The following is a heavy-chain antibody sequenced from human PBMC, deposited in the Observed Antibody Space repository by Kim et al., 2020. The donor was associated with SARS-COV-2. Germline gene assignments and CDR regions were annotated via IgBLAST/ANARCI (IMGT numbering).Heavy chain of an antibody. Sequence: GESLKISCKGSGYSFTSYWISWVRQMPGKGLEWMGRIDPSDSYTNYSPSFQGHVTISADKSISTAYLQWSSLKASDTAMYYCARRIEYGDYVDAFDIWGQGTMVTVSS. CDR3: ARRIEYGDYVDAFDI. V-gene: IGHV5-10-1*01. CDR1: GYSFTSYW. CDR2: IDPSDSYT. J-gene: IGHJ3*02. D-gene: IGHD4-17*01.